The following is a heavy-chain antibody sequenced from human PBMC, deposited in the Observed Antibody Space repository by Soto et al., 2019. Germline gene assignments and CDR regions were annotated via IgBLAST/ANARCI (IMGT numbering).Heavy chain of an antibody. CDR1: VDSITASYSN. CDR2: FYHSGTT. J-gene: IGHJ4*02. D-gene: IGHD3-10*02. V-gene: IGHV4-39*01. CDR3: AKLVRDDVRRSDLDH. Sequence: PAETLSLTCTVSVDSITASYSNWSWIRQPPGKGLEWIGTFYHSGTTSQNPPLRSRITISGDTSRNQFSLNLRSVTAADSGVYYCAKLVRDDVRRSDLDHWGQGTLVTVSS.